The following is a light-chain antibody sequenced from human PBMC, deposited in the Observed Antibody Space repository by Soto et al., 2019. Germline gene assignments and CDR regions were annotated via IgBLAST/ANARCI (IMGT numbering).Light chain of an antibody. CDR3: CSYAGSYPVV. J-gene: IGLJ2*01. CDR1: SSDVGGYNY. Sequence: QSALTQPRSVSGSPGQSVTISCTGTSSDVGGYNYVSWYQQHPGKAPKLMIYDVSKRPSGVPDRFSGSKSGNTASLTISGLQAEEEAYYYCCSYAGSYPVVFGGGTKLTVL. CDR2: DVS. V-gene: IGLV2-11*01.